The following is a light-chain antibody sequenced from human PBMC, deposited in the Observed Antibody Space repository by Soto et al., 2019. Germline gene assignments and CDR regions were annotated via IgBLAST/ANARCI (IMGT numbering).Light chain of an antibody. J-gene: IGKJ3*01. CDR2: AAS. CDR3: QQYASAPFS. Sequence: VWSQCPRNLSLTPGDRATLSCRASHSINTSFLAWFQQKPGQAPRLLIYAASTRATGIPDRFSGSASETDFTLTINRLEPEDSAVYYCQQYASAPFSLGPGTKVDIK. CDR1: HSINTSF. V-gene: IGKV3-20*01.